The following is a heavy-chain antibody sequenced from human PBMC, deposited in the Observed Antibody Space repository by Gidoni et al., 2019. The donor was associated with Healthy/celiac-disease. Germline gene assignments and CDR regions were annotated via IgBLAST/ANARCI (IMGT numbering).Heavy chain of an antibody. CDR2: IDPSDSYT. CDR1: GYSFTSYW. J-gene: IGHJ3*02. D-gene: IGHD3-22*01. Sequence: EVQLVQSGAEVKKPGESLRISCKGSGYSFTSYWISWVRQMPGKGLEWMGRIDPSDSYTNYSPSFQGHVTISADKSISTAYLQWSSLKASDTAMYYCASRQYYDSSVGAFDIWGQGTMVTVSS. CDR3: ASRQYYDSSVGAFDI. V-gene: IGHV5-10-1*03.